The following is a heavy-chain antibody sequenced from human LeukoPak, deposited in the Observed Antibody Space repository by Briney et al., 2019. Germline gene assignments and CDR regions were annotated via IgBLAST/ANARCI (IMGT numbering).Heavy chain of an antibody. D-gene: IGHD6-13*01. CDR1: GFTFSSYG. Sequence: PGGSLRLSCAASGFTFSSYGMHWVRQAPGKGLEWVAFIRYDGSNKYYADSVKGRFTISRDNSKNTLYLQMNSLRSDDTAVYYCARRYSSSWYGDWFDPWGQGTLVTVSS. CDR3: ARRYSSSWYGDWFDP. J-gene: IGHJ5*02. V-gene: IGHV3-30*02. CDR2: IRYDGSNK.